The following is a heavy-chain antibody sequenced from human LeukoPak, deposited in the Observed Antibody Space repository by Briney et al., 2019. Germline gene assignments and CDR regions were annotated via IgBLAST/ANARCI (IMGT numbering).Heavy chain of an antibody. J-gene: IGHJ3*02. CDR1: GYTFTKYG. V-gene: IGHV1-18*01. CDR3: ARESDSDAFDI. CDR2: ISAYNGDI. Sequence: GASVKVSCKASGYTFTKYGVSWVRQAPGQGLEWMGWISAYNGDIKYAQRGKGRVTMTTDTSTSTVYMELRSLRSDDTAVYYCARESDSDAFDIWGQGTMVTVSS.